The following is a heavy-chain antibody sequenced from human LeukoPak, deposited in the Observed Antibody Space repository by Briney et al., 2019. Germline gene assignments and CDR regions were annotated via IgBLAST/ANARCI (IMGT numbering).Heavy chain of an antibody. CDR3: AREVAGNFDY. CDR2: IYYSGGT. CDR1: GGSISSYY. V-gene: IGHV4-59*01. Sequence: SETLSLTCTVSGGSISSYYWSWIRQPPGKGLEWIGYIYYSGGTNYNPSLKSRVTISVDTSKNQFSLKLSSVTAADTAVYYCAREVAGNFDYWGQGTLVTVSS. D-gene: IGHD6-19*01. J-gene: IGHJ4*02.